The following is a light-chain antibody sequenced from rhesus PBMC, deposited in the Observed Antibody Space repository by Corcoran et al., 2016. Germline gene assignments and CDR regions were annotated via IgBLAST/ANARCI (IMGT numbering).Light chain of an antibody. J-gene: IGKJ4*01. CDR3: QHSYATPVT. V-gene: IGKV1-74*01. CDR2: TAS. Sequence: DIQMTQSPSSLSASVGDRVTITFRASENVNNYLNWYQQKPGKAPNLLIYTASTLQSGVPSRFTGSGSGTDYTFTISSLQPEDVATYYCQHSYATPVTFGGGTKVELK. CDR1: ENVNNY.